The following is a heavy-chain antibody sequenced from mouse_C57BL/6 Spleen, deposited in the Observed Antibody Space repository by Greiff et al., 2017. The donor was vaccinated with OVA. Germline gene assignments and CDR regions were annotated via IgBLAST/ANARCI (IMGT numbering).Heavy chain of an antibody. CDR2: ISYDGSN. D-gene: IGHD1-1*01. CDR1: GYSITSGYY. J-gene: IGHJ1*03. V-gene: IGHV3-6*01. CDR3: ARYPTTVVDWYFDV. Sequence: ESGPGLVKPSQSLSLTCSVTGYSITSGYYWNWIRQFPGNKLEWMGYISYDGSNNYNPSLKNRISITRDTSQNQFFLKLNSVTTEDTATYYCARYPTTVVDWYFDVWGTGTTVTVSS.